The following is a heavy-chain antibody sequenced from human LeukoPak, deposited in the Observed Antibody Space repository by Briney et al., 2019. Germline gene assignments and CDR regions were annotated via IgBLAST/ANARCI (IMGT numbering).Heavy chain of an antibody. J-gene: IGHJ4*02. V-gene: IGHV7-4-1*02. CDR3: ARGVGLTVIDFDY. D-gene: IGHD2-21*01. CDR2: INTNTGNP. CDR1: GYSFSSYA. Sequence: ASVTVSCKASGYSFSSYAMNWVRQAPGQGLEWMGWINTNTGNPTYAQGFTGRFVFSLDTSVSTAYLQISSLKAEDTAVYYCARGVGLTVIDFDYWGQGTLVTVSS.